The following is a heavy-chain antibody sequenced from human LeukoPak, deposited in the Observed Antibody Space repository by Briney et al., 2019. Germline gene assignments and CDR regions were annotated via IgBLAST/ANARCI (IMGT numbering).Heavy chain of an antibody. CDR2: ISAYNGNT. V-gene: IGHV1-18*01. D-gene: IGHD6-19*01. J-gene: IGHJ4*02. Sequence: ASVKVSCKASGYTFTSYGISWVRQAPGQGLEWMGWISAYNGNTNYAQKLQGRVTMTTDTSTSTACMELRSLRSDDTAVYYCARVRWLESFAFDYWGQGTLVTVSS. CDR1: GYTFTSYG. CDR3: ARVRWLESFAFDY.